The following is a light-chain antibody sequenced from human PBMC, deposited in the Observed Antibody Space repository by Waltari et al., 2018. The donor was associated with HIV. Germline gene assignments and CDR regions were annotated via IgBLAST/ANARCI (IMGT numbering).Light chain of an antibody. CDR3: SSYGDSLRVL. V-gene: IGLV2-8*01. CDR1: SSDLGAYNF. J-gene: IGLJ3*02. Sequence: QSALTQPPSASGSLGQSVTISCTGSSSDLGAYNFVSWFQQHPHSAPKLLLYEVTRRPSTVSARFSGSRSGNTAFLTVAGLQPDDEATYFCSSYGDSLRVLFGGGTNVTVL. CDR2: EVT.